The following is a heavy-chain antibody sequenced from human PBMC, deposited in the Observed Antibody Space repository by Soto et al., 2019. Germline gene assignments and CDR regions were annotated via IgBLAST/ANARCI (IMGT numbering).Heavy chain of an antibody. Sequence: QVQLRESGPGLVKPSQTLSLTCSVSGASVAGGSYYWSWVRQPPGKGLEWIGYIPSRGRPFYNPSLTSRGTISADTSKNQLSLQLTSVTAADTAVYSCARDTYSGYAFGLWGQGTLVTVSS. D-gene: IGHD5-12*01. CDR1: GASVAGGSYY. J-gene: IGHJ5*02. CDR2: IPSRGRP. CDR3: ARDTYSGYAFGL. V-gene: IGHV4-30-4*01.